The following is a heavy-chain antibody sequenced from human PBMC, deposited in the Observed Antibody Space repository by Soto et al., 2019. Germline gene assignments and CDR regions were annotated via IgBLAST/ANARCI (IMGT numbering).Heavy chain of an antibody. V-gene: IGHV1-18*01. J-gene: IGHJ4*02. D-gene: IGHD3-10*01. CDR1: GYTFTSYG. Sequence: ASVKVSCKASGYTFTSYGISWVRQAPGQGLEWMGWISAYNGNTNYAQKLQGRVTMTTDTSTSTAYMELRSLRSDDTAVYYCARGDQSTYYYGSGSYYNDYWGQGTLVTVSS. CDR3: ARGDQSTYYYGSGSYYNDY. CDR2: ISAYNGNT.